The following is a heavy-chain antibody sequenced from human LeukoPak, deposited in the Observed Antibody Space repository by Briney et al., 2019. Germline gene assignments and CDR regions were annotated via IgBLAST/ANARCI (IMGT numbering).Heavy chain of an antibody. J-gene: IGHJ4*02. CDR1: GFTFTNYA. CDR2: ISGSGGST. D-gene: IGHD4-17*01. Sequence: GGSLRLSCAASGFTFTNYAMSWVRQAPGKGLEWVSAISGSGGSTYYIDSMKGRFTISRDNSNNTLYLQMNSLRPEDTAVYYCAKAAIPRRIYGVFDKWGQGTLVTVSS. V-gene: IGHV3-23*01. CDR3: AKAAIPRRIYGVFDK.